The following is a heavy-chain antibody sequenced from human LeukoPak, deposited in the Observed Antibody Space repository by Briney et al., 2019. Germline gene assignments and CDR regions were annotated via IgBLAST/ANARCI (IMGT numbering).Heavy chain of an antibody. D-gene: IGHD3-22*01. CDR2: ISSSSSYI. CDR1: GFTFSSYS. CDR3: ARDFNDYDSSGQVDY. J-gene: IGHJ4*02. V-gene: IGHV3-21*01. Sequence: GGSLRLSCAASGFTFSSYSMNWVRQAPGKGLEWVSSISSSSSYIYYADSVKGRFTISRDNAKNSLYLQMNSLRAEDTAVYYCARDFNDYDSSGQVDYWGQGNLVTVSS.